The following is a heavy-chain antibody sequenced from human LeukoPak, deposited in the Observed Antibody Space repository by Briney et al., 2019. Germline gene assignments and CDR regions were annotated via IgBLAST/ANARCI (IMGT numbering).Heavy chain of an antibody. J-gene: IGHJ2*01. Sequence: RTGGSLRLSCAASGFTFSIYDMHWVRQATGKGLEWVSAIGTVGDTYYPASVKGRFTISRENAKNSLYLQMNSLRDGDTAVYYCARETLDVGGDYGWYFDLWGQGTLVTVSS. CDR3: ARETLDVGGDYGWYFDL. CDR2: IGTVGDT. V-gene: IGHV3-13*01. D-gene: IGHD4-17*01. CDR1: GFTFSIYD.